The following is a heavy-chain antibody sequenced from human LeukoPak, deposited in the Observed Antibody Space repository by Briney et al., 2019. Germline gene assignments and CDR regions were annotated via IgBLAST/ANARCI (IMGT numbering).Heavy chain of an antibody. V-gene: IGHV3-23*01. J-gene: IGHJ4*02. CDR3: ANSPRGYSYGTRQFDY. CDR2: ISGSGGST. D-gene: IGHD5-18*01. Sequence: GGSLRLSCAASGFTFSSYAMSWVRQAPGKGLEWVSAISGSGGSTYYADSVKGRFTISSDNSKNTLYLQMNSLRAEDTAVYYCANSPRGYSYGTRQFDYWGQGTLVTVSS. CDR1: GFTFSSYA.